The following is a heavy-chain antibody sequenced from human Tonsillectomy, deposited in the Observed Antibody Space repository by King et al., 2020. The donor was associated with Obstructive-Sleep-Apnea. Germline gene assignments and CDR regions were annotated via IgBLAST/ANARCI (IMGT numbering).Heavy chain of an antibody. D-gene: IGHD3-10*01. J-gene: IGHJ5*02. CDR2: ISSSSSTI. CDR1: GFTFSSYS. Sequence: VQLVESGGGLVQPGGSLRLSCAASGFTFSSYSMNWVRQAPGKGLEWVSYISSSSSTIYYADSVKGRFTISRDNAKNSLYLQMNSLRAEDTAVYYCARVREGTGGDWFDPWGQGTLVTVSS. CDR3: ARVREGTGGDWFDP. V-gene: IGHV3-48*04.